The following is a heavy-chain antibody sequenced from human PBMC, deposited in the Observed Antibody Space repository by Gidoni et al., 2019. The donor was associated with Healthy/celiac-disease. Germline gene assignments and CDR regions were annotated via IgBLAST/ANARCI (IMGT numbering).Heavy chain of an antibody. D-gene: IGHD3-22*01. CDR3: ATPPYYYDSSGTGGYYGMDV. CDR2: IYYSGST. Sequence: QLQLQESGPGLVKPSETLSLTCTVSGGSISSSSYYWGWIRQPPGKGLEWIGSIYYSGSTYYNPSLKSRVTISVDTSKNQFSLKLSSVTAADTAVYYCATPPYYYDSSGTGGYYGMDVWGQGTTVTVSS. J-gene: IGHJ6*02. CDR1: GGSISSSSYY. V-gene: IGHV4-39*01.